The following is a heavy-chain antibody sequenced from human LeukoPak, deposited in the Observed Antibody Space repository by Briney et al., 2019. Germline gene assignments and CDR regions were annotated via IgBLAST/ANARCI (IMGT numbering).Heavy chain of an antibody. Sequence: GGSLRLSCAASGFTFSGSAMHWVRQASGKGLEWVGRIRSKANSYATAYAASVKGRFTISRDDSKNTAYLQMNSLRAEDTAIYYCAKQRSEVPVAASNYWGQGTLVTASS. CDR1: GFTFSGSA. CDR2: IRSKANSYAT. J-gene: IGHJ4*02. D-gene: IGHD2-2*01. V-gene: IGHV3-73*01. CDR3: AKQRSEVPVAASNY.